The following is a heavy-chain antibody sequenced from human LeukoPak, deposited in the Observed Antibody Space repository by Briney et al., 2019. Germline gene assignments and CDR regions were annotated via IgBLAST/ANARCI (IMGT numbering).Heavy chain of an antibody. Sequence: ASVKVSCKASGYTFTGYYMHWVRQAPGQGLEWMGWINPNSGGTNYAQKFQGRVTMTRDTSISTAYMELSRVRSDDTAVYYCARGDIVVVPAANNLDYWGQGTLVTVSS. J-gene: IGHJ4*02. V-gene: IGHV1-2*02. CDR3: ARGDIVVVPAANNLDY. CDR1: GYTFTGYY. CDR2: INPNSGGT. D-gene: IGHD2-2*01.